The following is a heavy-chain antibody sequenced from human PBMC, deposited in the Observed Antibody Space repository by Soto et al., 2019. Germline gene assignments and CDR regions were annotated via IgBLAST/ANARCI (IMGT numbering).Heavy chain of an antibody. CDR2: ISAYNGNT. Sequence: ASVKVSCKASGYTFTSYGISWARQAPGQGLEWMGWISAYNGNTNYAQKLQGRVTMTTDTSTSTAYMELRSLRSDDTAVYYCARVGHGDYGLRNRSAYYYGMDVWGQGTTVTVSS. D-gene: IGHD4-17*01. CDR1: GYTFTSYG. J-gene: IGHJ6*02. CDR3: ARVGHGDYGLRNRSAYYYGMDV. V-gene: IGHV1-18*04.